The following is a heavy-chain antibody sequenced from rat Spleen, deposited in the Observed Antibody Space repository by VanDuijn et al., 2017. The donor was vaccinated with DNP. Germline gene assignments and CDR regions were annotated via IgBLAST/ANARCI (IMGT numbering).Heavy chain of an antibody. CDR3: ATTSPFWYFDF. CDR2: IISSGGNT. Sequence: EVQLVESGGDLVQPGRSLKLSCVASGFTFNNDWMTWIRQVPGKGLEWVASIISSGGNTYYPDSVRGRFTISRDNAKSSLYLQMDSLRSEDTATYYCATTSPFWYFDFWGPGTMVTVSS. J-gene: IGHJ1*01. CDR1: GFTFNNDW. D-gene: IGHD3-5*01. V-gene: IGHV5-31*01.